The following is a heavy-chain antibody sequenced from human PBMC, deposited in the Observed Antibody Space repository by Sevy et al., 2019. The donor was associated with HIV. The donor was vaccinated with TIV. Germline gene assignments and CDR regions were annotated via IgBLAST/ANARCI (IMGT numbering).Heavy chain of an antibody. J-gene: IGHJ6*02. D-gene: IGHD3-22*01. CDR3: ASSDATSRFGYYYFAMDF. V-gene: IGHV3-48*02. Sequence: GGSLRLSCAVSGFTFNTYNMNWVRQAPGKGLEWVSYISYTSTTIYYAGSVRGRLTISRDNAKNTLYLQMNSLRDEDTAVYYCASSDATSRFGYYYFAMDFWGQGTSVTVSS. CDR2: ISYTSTTI. CDR1: GFTFNTYN.